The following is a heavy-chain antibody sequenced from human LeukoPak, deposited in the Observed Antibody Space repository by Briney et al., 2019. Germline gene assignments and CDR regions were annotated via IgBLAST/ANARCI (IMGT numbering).Heavy chain of an antibody. Sequence: ASVKVSCKASGGTFTSHAIRWVRQAPGPGREWVGRISPTLGVASYAQKLQGRVTITADRSTSTAYMELRSLRSKDTAVYYCARDMDGGFGELVDYWGQGTLVTVSS. CDR2: ISPTLGVA. J-gene: IGHJ4*02. CDR3: ARDMDGGFGELVDY. D-gene: IGHD3-10*01. V-gene: IGHV1-69*04. CDR1: GGTFTSHA.